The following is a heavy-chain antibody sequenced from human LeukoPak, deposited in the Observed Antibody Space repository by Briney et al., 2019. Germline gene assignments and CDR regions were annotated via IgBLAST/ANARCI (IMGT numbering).Heavy chain of an antibody. D-gene: IGHD4-23*01. CDR3: ARTVGTGVFQH. V-gene: IGHV4-30-4*01. Sequence: SETLSLTCTVSGGSISSGDYYWSWIRQPPGKGLEWIGYIYYSGGTSYNPSLKSRVTISVDTSKNQFSLKLSSVTAADTAVYYCARTVGTGVFQHWGQGTLVTVSS. J-gene: IGHJ1*01. CDR2: IYYSGGT. CDR1: GGSISSGDYY.